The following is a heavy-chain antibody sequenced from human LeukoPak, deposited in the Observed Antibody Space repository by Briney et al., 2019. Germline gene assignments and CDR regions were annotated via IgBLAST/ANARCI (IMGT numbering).Heavy chain of an antibody. J-gene: IGHJ6*03. CDR2: IYTSGST. Sequence: SETLSLTCTVSGGSISSYYWSWIRQPAGKGLEWIGRIYTSGSTNYNPSLKSRVTMSVGTSKNQFSLKLSSVTAADTAVYYCARSVHYYGSGSMDVWGKGTTVTISS. CDR1: GGSISSYY. CDR3: ARSVHYYGSGSMDV. V-gene: IGHV4-4*07. D-gene: IGHD3-10*01.